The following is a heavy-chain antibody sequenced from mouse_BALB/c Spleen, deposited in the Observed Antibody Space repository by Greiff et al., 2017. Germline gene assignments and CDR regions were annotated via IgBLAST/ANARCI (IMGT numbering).Heavy chain of an antibody. V-gene: IGHV14-1*02. CDR3: ARSGESYWYFDV. J-gene: IGHJ1*01. Sequence: VQLKESGAELVRPGALVKLSCKASGFNIKDYYMHWVKQRPEQGLEWIGWIDPENGNTIYDPKFQGKASITADTSSNTAYLQLSSLTSEDTAVYYCARSGESYWYFDVWGAGTTVTVSS. D-gene: IGHD3-1*01. CDR1: GFNIKDYY. CDR2: IDPENGNT.